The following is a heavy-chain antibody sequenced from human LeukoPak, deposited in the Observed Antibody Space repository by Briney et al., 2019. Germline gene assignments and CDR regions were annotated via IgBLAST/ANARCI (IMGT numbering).Heavy chain of an antibody. Sequence: PSETLSLTCTVSGGSISSSSYYWGWIRQSPGKGLEWIGEINQSGSTNHNPSLKSRVTMSVDTSKNQFSLKVSSVTAADTAVYYCARGYGSGFAYWGQGTLVTVSS. D-gene: IGHD3-10*01. CDR2: INQSGST. CDR3: ARGYGSGFAY. J-gene: IGHJ4*02. V-gene: IGHV4-39*07. CDR1: GGSISSSSYY.